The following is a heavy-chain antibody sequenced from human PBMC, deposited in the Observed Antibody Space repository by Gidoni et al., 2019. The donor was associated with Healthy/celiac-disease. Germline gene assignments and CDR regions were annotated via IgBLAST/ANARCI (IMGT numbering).Heavy chain of an antibody. J-gene: IGHJ4*02. CDR2: IYYSGNT. Sequence: QLQLQESGPGLVKPSETLSFTCTVSGGSISSSSYYWGWIRQPPGKGLEWIGSIYYSGNTYYNPSLKSRVTISVDTSKNQFSLKLSSVTAADTAVYYCGSSGTHHDYWGQGTLVTVSS. CDR3: GSSGTHHDY. CDR1: GGSISSSSYY. D-gene: IGHD3-10*01. V-gene: IGHV4-39*01.